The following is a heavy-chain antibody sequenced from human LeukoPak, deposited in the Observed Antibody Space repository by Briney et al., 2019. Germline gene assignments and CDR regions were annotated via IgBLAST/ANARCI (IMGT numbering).Heavy chain of an antibody. V-gene: IGHV1-18*01. CDR3: ARGAQGLTIFGVVKKAFDI. D-gene: IGHD3-3*01. Sequence: ASVKVSCKASGYTFTSYGVSWVRQAPGQGLEWMGWISAYNGNTNYAQKLQGRVTMTTDTSTSTAYMELRSLRSDDTAVYYCARGAQGLTIFGVVKKAFDIWGQGTMVTVSS. J-gene: IGHJ3*02. CDR2: ISAYNGNT. CDR1: GYTFTSYG.